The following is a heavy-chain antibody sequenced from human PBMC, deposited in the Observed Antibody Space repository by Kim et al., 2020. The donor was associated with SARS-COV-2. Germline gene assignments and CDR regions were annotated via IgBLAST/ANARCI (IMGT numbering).Heavy chain of an antibody. CDR2: ISYDGSNK. J-gene: IGHJ4*02. V-gene: IGHV3-30-3*01. CDR1: GCTFSSYA. Sequence: GGSLRLSCAASGCTFSSYAMHWVRQAPGKGLEWEAVISYDGSNKYYADSVKGRFTISRDNTKNTLYLQMNSLRAEDTAVYYCARVRGSGWYGGVYWGQGTLVTVSS. D-gene: IGHD6-19*01. CDR3: ARVRGSGWYGGVY.